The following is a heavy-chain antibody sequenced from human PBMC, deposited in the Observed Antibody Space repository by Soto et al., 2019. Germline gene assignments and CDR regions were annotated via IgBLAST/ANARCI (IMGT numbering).Heavy chain of an antibody. Sequence: PGGSLRLSCAASGFTFSGYAMTGVRQAPGRRREWGSAISGSGGSTYYADSVKGGFTISRDNTKNTLYLYMNSVRAEDTAVYFSAKDHPQYYYGSGIWDYWGQGTLVPV. CDR1: GFTFSGYA. D-gene: IGHD3-10*01. CDR2: ISGSGGST. J-gene: IGHJ4*02. V-gene: IGHV3-23*01. CDR3: AKDHPQYYYGSGIWDY.